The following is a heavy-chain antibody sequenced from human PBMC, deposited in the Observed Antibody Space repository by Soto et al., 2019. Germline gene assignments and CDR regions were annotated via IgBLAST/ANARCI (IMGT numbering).Heavy chain of an antibody. Sequence: QVQLQESGPGLVKPSETLSLTCTVSGDSVTSGSIYWSWIRQPPGKGLEWIGYVHYTGSTNYNPSLKSRVAISVDTSKNHFSLTLRSVTAADTAVYYCARDRGNFGVVLADFYQYGMDVWGQGTTVTVSS. CDR3: ARDRGNFGVVLADFYQYGMDV. CDR2: VHYTGST. V-gene: IGHV4-61*03. CDR1: GDSVTSGSIY. J-gene: IGHJ6*01. D-gene: IGHD3-3*01.